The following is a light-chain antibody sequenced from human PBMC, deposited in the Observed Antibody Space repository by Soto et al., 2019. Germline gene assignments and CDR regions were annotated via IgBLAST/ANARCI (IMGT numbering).Light chain of an antibody. CDR1: SSDVGGSGL. V-gene: IGLV2-23*01. CDR2: EGF. CDR3: CSYAGRSTWDVV. Sequence: QSALTQPPSASGSPAQSITISCTGSSSDVGGSGLVSWYQFHPGKAPKLLIFEGFKRPSGVSNRFSGSKSGSTASLTISGLQTEDEADYYCCSYAGRSTWDVVFGGGTKLTVL. J-gene: IGLJ2*01.